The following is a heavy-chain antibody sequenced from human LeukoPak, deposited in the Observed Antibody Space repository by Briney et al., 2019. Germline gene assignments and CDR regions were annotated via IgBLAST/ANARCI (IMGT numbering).Heavy chain of an antibody. D-gene: IGHD3-3*01. J-gene: IGHJ6*02. Sequence: SETLSLTCTVSGGSISSYYWSWLRQPPGKGLEWIGYIYYSGSTNYNPSLKSRVTISVDTSKNQFSLKLSSVTAADTAVYYCTKVGDPSGYYYYGMDVWGQGTTVTVSS. CDR2: IYYSGST. V-gene: IGHV4-59*08. CDR1: GGSISSYY. CDR3: TKVGDPSGYYYYGMDV.